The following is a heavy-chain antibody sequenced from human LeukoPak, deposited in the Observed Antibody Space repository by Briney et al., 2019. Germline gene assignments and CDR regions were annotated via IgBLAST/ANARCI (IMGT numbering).Heavy chain of an antibody. CDR3: ARDRTTMVCFDY. CDR1: GFTFSSYE. Sequence: PGGSLRLSCAASGFTFSSYEMNWVRQAPGKGLEWVSYISSSGSTIYYADSVKGRFTISRDNAKNSLYLQMNSLRAEDTAVYYCARDRTTMVCFDYWGQGTLVTVSS. D-gene: IGHD3-10*01. CDR2: ISSSGSTI. J-gene: IGHJ4*02. V-gene: IGHV3-48*03.